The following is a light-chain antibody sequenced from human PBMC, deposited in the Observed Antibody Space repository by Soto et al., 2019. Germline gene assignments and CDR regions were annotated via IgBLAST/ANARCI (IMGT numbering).Light chain of an antibody. V-gene: IGKV1-39*01. Sequence: DIQMTQSPSSLSASVGDRVTITCRASQSITSYLNWYQQKPGKAPKLLIYAASRLQSGVPSRFSGSGSGTDFTLTISSLQPEDFATYYCQQSYSNPLTFGQGTRLEI. CDR3: QQSYSNPLT. J-gene: IGKJ5*01. CDR2: AAS. CDR1: QSITSY.